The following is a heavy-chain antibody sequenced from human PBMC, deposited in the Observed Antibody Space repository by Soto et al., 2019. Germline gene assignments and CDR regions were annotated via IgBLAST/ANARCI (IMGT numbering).Heavy chain of an antibody. CDR2: IYYTGNT. J-gene: IGHJ4*02. D-gene: IGHD6-13*01. V-gene: IGHV4-39*01. CDR1: GGSISSSSSY. Sequence: QLRLQESGPGLVKPSETLSLTCTVSGGSISSSSSYWGWIRQSPGKGLEWIGSIYYTGNTFYNPSLKSRVSISVDTSKNQFSLELTSVTAADTAVYYCARRGSVSWYFDYWGQGTLVTVSS. CDR3: ARRGSVSWYFDY.